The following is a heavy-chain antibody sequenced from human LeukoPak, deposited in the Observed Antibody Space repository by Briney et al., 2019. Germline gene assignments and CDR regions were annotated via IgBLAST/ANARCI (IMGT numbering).Heavy chain of an antibody. D-gene: IGHD3/OR15-3a*01. Sequence: PSETLSLTCTVSGVSISSSNSYWGWIRQPPGKGLEWIGSIYYSGNTYYNASLKSQVSISIDTFKNQFSLRLTSVTAADTAVYYCARQTGSGLFILPGGQGTLVTVS. CDR1: GVSISSSNSY. V-gene: IGHV4-39*01. CDR2: IYYSGNT. J-gene: IGHJ4*02. CDR3: ARQTGSGLFILP.